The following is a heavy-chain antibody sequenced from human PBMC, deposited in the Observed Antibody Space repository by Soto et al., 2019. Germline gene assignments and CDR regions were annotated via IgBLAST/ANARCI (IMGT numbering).Heavy chain of an antibody. CDR2: IYYSGST. CDR3: ARDYGDPAHAFDI. D-gene: IGHD4-17*01. Sequence: QVQLQESGPGLVKPSQTLSLTCTVSGGSISSGGYYWSWIRQHPGKGLEWIGYIYYSGSTYYNPSRKSRVTISVDTSKNQFSLKLSSVTAADTAVYYCARDYGDPAHAFDIWGQGTMVTVSS. CDR1: GGSISSGGYY. V-gene: IGHV4-31*03. J-gene: IGHJ3*02.